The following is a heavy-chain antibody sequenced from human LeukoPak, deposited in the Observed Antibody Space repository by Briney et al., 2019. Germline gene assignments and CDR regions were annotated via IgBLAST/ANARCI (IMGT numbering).Heavy chain of an antibody. D-gene: IGHD4-17*01. CDR3: ARGHTVTEFDY. V-gene: IGHV4-30-4*01. CDR1: GGSISSGGYY. CDR2: IYYSGST. J-gene: IGHJ4*02. Sequence: SQTLSLTCTVSGGSISSGGYYWSWIRQPPGKGLEWIGYIYYSGSTYYNPSLKSRVTISVDTSKNQFSLKLSSVTAADTAVYYCARGHTVTEFDYWGQGTLVTVSS.